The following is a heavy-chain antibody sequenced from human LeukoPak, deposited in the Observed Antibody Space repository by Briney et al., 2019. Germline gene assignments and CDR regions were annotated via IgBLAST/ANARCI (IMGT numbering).Heavy chain of an antibody. CDR1: GFTFSGYS. J-gene: IGHJ4*02. CDR3: ATNGGYPFDS. CDR2: ITRNSETI. D-gene: IGHD4-17*01. Sequence: PGGSLRLSCAASGFTFSGYSLNWVRQAPGKGLEWVSYITRNSETIYYADSVKGRFTISRDNAKKLLFLQMNSLRTEDTAVYYCATNGGYPFDSWGQGTLVTVSS. V-gene: IGHV3-48*01.